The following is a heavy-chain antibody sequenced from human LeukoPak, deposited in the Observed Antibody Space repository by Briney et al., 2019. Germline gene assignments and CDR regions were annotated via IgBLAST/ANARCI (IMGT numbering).Heavy chain of an antibody. V-gene: IGHV4-34*01. CDR3: AREVVAATSWFDP. CDR1: GVSFSGYY. J-gene: IGHJ5*02. D-gene: IGHD2-15*01. CDR2: INHSGST. Sequence: PSETLSLTCAVYGVSFSGYYWSWIRQPPGKGLEWIGEINHSGSTNYNPSLKSRVTISVDTSKNQFSLKLSSVTAADTAVYYCAREVVAATSWFDPWGQGTLVTVSS.